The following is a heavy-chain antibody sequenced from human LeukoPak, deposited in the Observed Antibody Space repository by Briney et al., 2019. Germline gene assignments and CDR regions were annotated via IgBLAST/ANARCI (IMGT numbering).Heavy chain of an antibody. CDR2: IKSDGAGT. D-gene: IGHD4-17*01. CDR1: GFTFSSYW. Sequence: GGSLRLSCAASGFTFSSYWMHWVRQAPGKGLVWVSGIKSDGAGTSYVDSVKGRFTISRDNAKNTLDLQMNSLRAEDTAVYYCARGGYGAYMGWGQGMLVTVSS. CDR3: ARGGYGAYMG. V-gene: IGHV3-74*01. J-gene: IGHJ4*02.